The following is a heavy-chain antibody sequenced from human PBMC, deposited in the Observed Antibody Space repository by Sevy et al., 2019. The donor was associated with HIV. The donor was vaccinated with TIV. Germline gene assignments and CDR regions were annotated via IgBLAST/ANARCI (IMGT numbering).Heavy chain of an antibody. CDR2: IYYSGST. J-gene: IGHJ6*03. CDR1: GGSISSYY. CDR3: ARATVVTPNYYYYMDV. V-gene: IGHV4-59*01. Sequence: SETLSLTCTVSGGSISSYYWSWIRQPPGKGLELIGYIYYSGSTNYNPSLKSRVTISVDTSKNQFSLKLSSVTAADTAVYYCARATVVTPNYYYYMDVWGKGTTVTVSS. D-gene: IGHD4-17*01.